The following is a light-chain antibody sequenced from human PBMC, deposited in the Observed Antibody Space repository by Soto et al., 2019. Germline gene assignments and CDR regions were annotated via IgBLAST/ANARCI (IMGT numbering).Light chain of an antibody. J-gene: IGKJ5*01. V-gene: IGKV1-5*01. CDR3: QQYNSYSVT. Sequence: DIQMTQSPSSLSASVGDEVTITCRASHTIMTYLNWYQQKPGKAPKLLIYDASSLESGVPSRFSGSGSGTEFTLTISSLQPDDFATYYCQQYNSYSVTFGQGTRLEIK. CDR1: HTIMTY. CDR2: DAS.